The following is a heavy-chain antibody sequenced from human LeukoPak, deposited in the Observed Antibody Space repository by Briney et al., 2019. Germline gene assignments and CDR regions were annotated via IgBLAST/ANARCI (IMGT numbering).Heavy chain of an antibody. J-gene: IGHJ4*02. Sequence: ASVKVSCKASGYTFNNHYMYWVRQAPGQGLEWMGVINPSGGSTSYAQKFQGRVTMTRDTSTSTAYMELSSLRSEDTAVYYCARVGEYYYDSSGYYNLPFDYWGQGTLVTVSS. V-gene: IGHV1-46*02. CDR2: INPSGGST. CDR1: GYTFNNHY. D-gene: IGHD3-22*01. CDR3: ARVGEYYYDSSGYYNLPFDY.